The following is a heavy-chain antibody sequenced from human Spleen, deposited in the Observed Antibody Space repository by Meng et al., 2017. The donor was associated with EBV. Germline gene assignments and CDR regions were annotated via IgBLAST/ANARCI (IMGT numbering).Heavy chain of an antibody. CDR2: IVPILGTT. CDR3: ASIDSGDYGYFQH. V-gene: IGHV1-69*01. Sequence: QVQLVQSGSEVKKPGSSVKVSCKGSGATFSRFPISWVRQAPGQGLEWMGGIVPILGTTNHAQKFQGRITISADEGTSTAYMELTSLTSEDTAVYYCASIDSGDYGYFQHWGQGTLVTVSS. CDR1: GATFSRFP. J-gene: IGHJ1*01. D-gene: IGHD4-17*01.